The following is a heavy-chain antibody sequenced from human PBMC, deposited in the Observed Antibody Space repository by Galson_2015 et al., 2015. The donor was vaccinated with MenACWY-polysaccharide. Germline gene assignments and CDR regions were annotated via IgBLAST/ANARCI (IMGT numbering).Heavy chain of an antibody. V-gene: IGHV4-4*08. CDR2: FSNSGRS. J-gene: IGHJ4*02. Sequence: LEWIGFFSNSGRSNYNPSLKSRVTMSVDMSTNQFFLKLRSATAADTAVYFCAREVLTGYSPRYFDYWGQGIMVAVSS. CDR3: AREVLTGYSPRYFDY. D-gene: IGHD3-9*01.